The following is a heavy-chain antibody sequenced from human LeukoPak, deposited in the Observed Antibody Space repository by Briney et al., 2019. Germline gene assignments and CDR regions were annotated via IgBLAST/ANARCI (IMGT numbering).Heavy chain of an antibody. CDR3: ARDPYSGTYGDTYYYMDV. Sequence: GGSLRLSCAASGFTFSTFAMIWVRQPPGKGLEWVSSIFPSGGEIHYADSVKGRFTISRDNARNSLYLQMNSLRAEDTAVYYCARDPYSGTYGDTYYYMDVWGKGTTVTISS. D-gene: IGHD1-26*01. CDR2: IFPSGGEI. V-gene: IGHV3-21*01. CDR1: GFTFSTFA. J-gene: IGHJ6*03.